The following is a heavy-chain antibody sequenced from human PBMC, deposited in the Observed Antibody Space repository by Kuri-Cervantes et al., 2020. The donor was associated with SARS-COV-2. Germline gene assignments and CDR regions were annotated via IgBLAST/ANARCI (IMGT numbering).Heavy chain of an antibody. J-gene: IGHJ4*02. CDR1: GYTFTGYY. V-gene: IGHV1-2*02. Sequence: ASVKVSCKASGYTFTGYYMHWVRQAPGQGLEWMGWINPNSGGTNYAQKFQGRVTMTRDTSISTAYMELSRLGSDDTAVYYCARGPTPMDFWSGYYEGVFGYWGQGTLVTVSS. CDR3: ARGPTPMDFWSGYYEGVFGY. D-gene: IGHD3-3*01. CDR2: INPNSGGT.